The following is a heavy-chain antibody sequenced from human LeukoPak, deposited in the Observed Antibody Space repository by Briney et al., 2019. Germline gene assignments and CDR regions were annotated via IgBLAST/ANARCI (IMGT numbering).Heavy chain of an antibody. J-gene: IGHJ3*02. CDR2: ISSSSSYI. V-gene: IGHV3-21*01. D-gene: IGHD3-22*01. Sequence: GWSLRLSCAASGFTFSSYSMNWLRQAPGKGLEWVSSISSSSSYIYYADSVKGRFTISRDNAKNSLYLQMNSLRAGDTAVYYCARIYDSSGYYHHDAFDIWGQGTMVTVSS. CDR3: ARIYDSSGYYHHDAFDI. CDR1: GFTFSSYS.